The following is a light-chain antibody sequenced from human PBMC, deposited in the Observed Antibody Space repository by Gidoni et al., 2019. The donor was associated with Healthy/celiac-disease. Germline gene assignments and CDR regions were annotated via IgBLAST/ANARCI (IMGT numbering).Light chain of an antibody. CDR3: CSYSGSSSWV. CDR1: SSDVGSHNL. V-gene: IGLV2-23*02. J-gene: IGLJ3*02. CDR2: EVS. Sequence: QSALTQPASVSGSPGQSITISCTGTSSDVGSHNLVSWYQQHPGKAPKLMIYEVSKRPSGVSTRFSGSKSGNTASLTISGLQAEDEADYYCCSYSGSSSWVFGGGTKLTVL.